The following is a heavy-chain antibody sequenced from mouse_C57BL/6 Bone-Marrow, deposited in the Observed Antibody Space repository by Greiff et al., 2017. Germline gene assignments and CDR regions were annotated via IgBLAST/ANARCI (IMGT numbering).Heavy chain of an antibody. CDR1: GYTFTSYD. J-gene: IGHJ4*01. V-gene: IGHV1-85*01. CDR3: ARDLTTVVANYAMDY. Sequence: VQVVESGPELVKPGASVKLSCKASGYTFTSYDINWVKQRPGQGLEWIGWIYPRDGSTKYNEKFKGKATLTVDTSSSTAYMELHSLTSEDSAVYFCARDLTTVVANYAMDYWGQGTSVTVSS. D-gene: IGHD1-1*01. CDR2: IYPRDGST.